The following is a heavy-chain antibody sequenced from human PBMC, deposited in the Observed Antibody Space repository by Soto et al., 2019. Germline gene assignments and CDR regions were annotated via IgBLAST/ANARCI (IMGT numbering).Heavy chain of an antibody. CDR2: ISSSSSTK. CDR1: GVNFSSHC. Sequence: GGSLRLSCAASGVNFSSHCLHWVRQAPGKGLEWLSDISSSSSTKYSADSVKGRFTISRDNAKNSLYLQMNSLRAEDTAVYYCARADSGYAHGYYYYGMDVWGQGTTVTVSS. J-gene: IGHJ6*02. D-gene: IGHD5-12*01. CDR3: ARADSGYAHGYYYYGMDV. V-gene: IGHV3-48*01.